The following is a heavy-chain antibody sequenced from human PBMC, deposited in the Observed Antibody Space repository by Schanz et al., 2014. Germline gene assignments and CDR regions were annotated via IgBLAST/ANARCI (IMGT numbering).Heavy chain of an antibody. J-gene: IGHJ4*02. Sequence: EVQLVESGGGLVQPGGSLRLSCAASGFTLSTNVVHWVRQAPGKGLVWVSRISRDGWTTTFADSVKGRFTISRDNAKNTLYLQMNSLRAEDTAVYYCVRDTDYHFDYWGQGTLVTVSS. CDR1: GFTLSTNV. CDR2: ISRDGWTT. D-gene: IGHD4-17*01. CDR3: VRDTDYHFDY. V-gene: IGHV3-74*01.